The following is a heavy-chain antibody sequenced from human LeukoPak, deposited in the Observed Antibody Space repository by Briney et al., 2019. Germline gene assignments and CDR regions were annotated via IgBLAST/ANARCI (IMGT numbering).Heavy chain of an antibody. J-gene: IGHJ6*03. V-gene: IGHV3-21*01. CDR3: ARVSSYDGSGYYYYMDV. D-gene: IGHD3-22*01. CDR2: ISSSSSYI. CDR1: GFTFSSYS. Sequence: PGGSLRLSCAASGFTFSSYSMNWVRQAPGKGLEWVSSISSSSSYIYYADSVKGRFTISRDNAKNSLYLQMNSLRAEDTAVYYCARVSSYDGSGYYYYMDVWGKGTTVTVSS.